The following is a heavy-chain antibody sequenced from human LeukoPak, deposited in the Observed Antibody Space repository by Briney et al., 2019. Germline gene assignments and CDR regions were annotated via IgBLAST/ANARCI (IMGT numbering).Heavy chain of an antibody. Sequence: ASVKISCKASGYTFSGNYIHWLRQAPGQGLEWIGWIDANNGDTKSAQKLQGRVTMSRDTSISTAYMDLSSLSPDDAAVYYCARDPSSVTLYFFDYWGQGTLVTVSS. CDR1: GYTFSGNY. D-gene: IGHD4-11*01. V-gene: IGHV1-2*02. J-gene: IGHJ4*02. CDR3: ARDPSSVTLYFFDY. CDR2: IDANNGDT.